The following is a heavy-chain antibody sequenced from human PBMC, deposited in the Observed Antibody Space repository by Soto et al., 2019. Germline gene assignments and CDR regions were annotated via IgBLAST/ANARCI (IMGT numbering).Heavy chain of an antibody. CDR1: GYTFTGYY. V-gene: IGHV1-2*04. Sequence: ASVKVSCKASGYTFTGYYMHWVRQAPGQGLEWMGWINPNSGGTNYAQKFQGWVTMTRDTSISTAYVELSRLRSDDTAVYYCARGYCGGDCTSWGDAFDIWGQGTMVTVSS. CDR3: ARGYCGGDCTSWGDAFDI. D-gene: IGHD2-21*02. CDR2: INPNSGGT. J-gene: IGHJ3*02.